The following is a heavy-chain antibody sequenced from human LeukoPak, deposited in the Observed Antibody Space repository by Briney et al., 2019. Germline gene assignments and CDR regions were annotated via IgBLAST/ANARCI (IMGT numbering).Heavy chain of an antibody. CDR3: ASIMVRGVIRGSDY. V-gene: IGHV4-61*02. D-gene: IGHD3-10*01. CDR1: GGSISSGSYY. J-gene: IGHJ4*02. CDR2: IYTSGST. Sequence: SETLSLTCTVSGGSISSGSYYWSWIRQPAGKGLEWIGRIYTSGSTNYNPSLKSRVTISVDTSKNQFSLKLSSVTAADTAVYYCASIMVRGVIRGSDYWGQGTLVTVSS.